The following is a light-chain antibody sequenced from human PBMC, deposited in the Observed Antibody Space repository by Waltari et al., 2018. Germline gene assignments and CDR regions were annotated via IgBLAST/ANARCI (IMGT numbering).Light chain of an antibody. Sequence: EILMPQSPATLSVSPGERATLSCRASQSVSSNLAWYQQKPGQAPRLLIFGASTRATGIPARFSGSGSGTEFTLTISSLQSENFAVYYCQQYSNWPPLTFGGGTKVEIK. CDR1: QSVSSN. CDR3: QQYSNWPPLT. CDR2: GAS. J-gene: IGKJ4*01. V-gene: IGKV3-15*01.